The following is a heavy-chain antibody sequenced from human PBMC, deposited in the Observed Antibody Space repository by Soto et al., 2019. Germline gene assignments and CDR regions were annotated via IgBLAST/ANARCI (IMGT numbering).Heavy chain of an antibody. V-gene: IGHV1-8*01. D-gene: IGHD3-10*01. CDR1: GYTFTSYD. Sequence: ASVKVSCKASGYTFTSYDINWVRQATGQGLEWMGWMNPNSGNTGYAQKFQGRVTMTRNTSISTAYMELSSLRSEDTAVYYCARASRAPVLLWFGELLPNYYYMDVWGKGTTVTVSS. J-gene: IGHJ6*03. CDR3: ARASRAPVLLWFGELLPNYYYMDV. CDR2: MNPNSGNT.